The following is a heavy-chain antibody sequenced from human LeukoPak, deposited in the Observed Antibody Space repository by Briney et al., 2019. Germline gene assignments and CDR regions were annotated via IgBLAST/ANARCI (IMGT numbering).Heavy chain of an antibody. CDR2: IIPIFGTA. D-gene: IGHD2-15*01. CDR1: GGTFSSYA. V-gene: IGHV1-69*05. CDR3: ARDRYCSGGSCYSYYYYYMDV. J-gene: IGHJ6*03. Sequence: SVKVSCKASGGTFSSYAISWVRQAPGQGLEWMGRIIPIFGTANYAQKFQGSVTITTDESSSTAYMELSSLRSEDTAVYYCARDRYCSGGSCYSYYYYYMDVWGKGTTVTVSS.